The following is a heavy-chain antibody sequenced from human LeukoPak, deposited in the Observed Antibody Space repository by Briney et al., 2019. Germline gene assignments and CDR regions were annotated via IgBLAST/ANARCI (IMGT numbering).Heavy chain of an antibody. D-gene: IGHD2-15*01. CDR3: ASQSMVVGNFDY. CDR2: VYSDGRT. V-gene: IGHV3-53*01. J-gene: IGHJ4*02. CDR1: GFSFSRYS. Sequence: PGGSLRLSCAASGFSFSRYSMNWVRQAPGKGLEWVSVVYSDGRTYYADSVKGRFIISRDNSKNTLYFEINSLRAEDTAVYYCASQSMVVGNFDYWGQGTLVTVSS.